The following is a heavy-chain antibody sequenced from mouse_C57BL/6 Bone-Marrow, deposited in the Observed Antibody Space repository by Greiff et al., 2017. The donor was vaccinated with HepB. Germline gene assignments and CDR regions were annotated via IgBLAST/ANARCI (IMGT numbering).Heavy chain of an antibody. CDR3: ARYTTTAGYFDV. CDR1: GFTFTDYY. CDR2: IRNKANGYTT. J-gene: IGHJ1*03. V-gene: IGHV7-3*01. D-gene: IGHD1-2*01. Sequence: EVNVVESGGGLVQPGGSLSLSCAASGFTFTDYYMSWVRQPPGKALEWLGFIRNKANGYTTEYSAYVKGRFTISRDNSQSILYLQMNALRAEDSATYYCARYTTTAGYFDVWGTGTTVTVSS.